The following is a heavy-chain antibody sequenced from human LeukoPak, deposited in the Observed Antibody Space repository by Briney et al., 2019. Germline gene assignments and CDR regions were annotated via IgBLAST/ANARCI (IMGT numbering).Heavy chain of an antibody. Sequence: TSETLSLTCAVYGGSFSGYYWSWIRQPPGKGLEWIGEINHSGSTNYNPSLKSRVTISVDTSKNQFSLKLSSVTAADTAVYYCARARRLVRSGDYYFDYWGQGTLVTVSS. J-gene: IGHJ4*02. CDR1: GGSFSGYY. V-gene: IGHV4-34*01. CDR2: INHSGST. CDR3: ARARRLVRSGDYYFDY. D-gene: IGHD6-19*01.